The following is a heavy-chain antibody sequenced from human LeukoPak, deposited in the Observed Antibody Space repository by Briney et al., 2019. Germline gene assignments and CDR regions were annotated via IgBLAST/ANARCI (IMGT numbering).Heavy chain of an antibody. Sequence: SETLSLTCSVSGGSINNYYWSWIRQPPGKGLEWIGYIYYSGSTNYNPSLKGRVTISVDTSKNQFSLKLSSVTAADTAVYYCARGPGRWELPFIYYYYYMDVWGKGTTVTVSS. CDR2: IYYSGST. V-gene: IGHV4-59*01. CDR3: ARGPGRWELPFIYYYYYMDV. J-gene: IGHJ6*03. D-gene: IGHD1-26*01. CDR1: GGSINNYY.